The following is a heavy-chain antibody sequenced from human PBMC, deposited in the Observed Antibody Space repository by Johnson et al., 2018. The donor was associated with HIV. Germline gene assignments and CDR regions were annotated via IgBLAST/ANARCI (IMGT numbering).Heavy chain of an antibody. D-gene: IGHD5-18*01. CDR3: ARAYTYGAFDI. CDR1: GFTFSSYA. V-gene: IGHV3-30*14. CDR2: ISYDGSDK. J-gene: IGHJ3*02. Sequence: QVQLVESGGGVVQPGRSLRLSCAASGFTFSSYAMHWVRQAPAKGLQWVAVISYDGSDKDYADSVKGRFTISRDSSKNTLYLQMNSLRVDDTAIYYCARAYTYGAFDIWGQGTMVTVSS.